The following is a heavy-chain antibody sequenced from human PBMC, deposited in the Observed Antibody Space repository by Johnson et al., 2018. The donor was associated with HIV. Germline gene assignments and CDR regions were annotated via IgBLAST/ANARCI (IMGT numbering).Heavy chain of an antibody. CDR3: ARDRILYSGSSVDTFDI. J-gene: IGHJ3*02. CDR1: GLSVSINY. Sequence: VQLVESGGGLIQPGGSLRLSCAVSGLSVSINYITWVRQAPGKGLEWVSVIHSGGSTYYADSVEGRFTISRDNSKNTLYLQMNSLRAEDTAMYYCARDRILYSGSSVDTFDICVQGTMVTVSS. CDR2: IHSGGST. V-gene: IGHV3-53*01. D-gene: IGHD1-26*01.